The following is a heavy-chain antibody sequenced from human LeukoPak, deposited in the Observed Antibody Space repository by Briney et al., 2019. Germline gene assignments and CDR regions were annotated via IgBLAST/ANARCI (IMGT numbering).Heavy chain of an antibody. Sequence: GGSLRLSCAPSGFIFSDYAMHWVRQAPGKGLEWVASITSATSSSTKVYYSDSLKGRFTISRDNAKSSLSLQMNGLRDEDTAIYYCARSGVTHATVNWFDPWGQGTLVTVSS. CDR2: ITSATSSSTKV. J-gene: IGHJ5*02. CDR1: GFIFSDYA. V-gene: IGHV3-21*01. CDR3: ARSGVTHATVNWFDP. D-gene: IGHD2-21*02.